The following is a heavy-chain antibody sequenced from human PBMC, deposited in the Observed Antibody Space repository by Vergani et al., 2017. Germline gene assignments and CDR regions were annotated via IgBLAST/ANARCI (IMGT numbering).Heavy chain of an antibody. V-gene: IGHV5-10-1*03. D-gene: IGHD3-10*01. CDR2: IDPSDSYT. CDR3: ARSYYYGSGSKTVPYYYYGMDV. Sequence: EVQLVQSGAEVKKPGESLRISCKGSGYSFTSYWISWVRQMPGKGLEGMGRIDPSDSYTNYSPSFQGHVTISADKSISTAYLQWSSLKASDTAMYYCARSYYYGSGSKTVPYYYYGMDVWGQGTTVTVSS. CDR1: GYSFTSYW. J-gene: IGHJ6*02.